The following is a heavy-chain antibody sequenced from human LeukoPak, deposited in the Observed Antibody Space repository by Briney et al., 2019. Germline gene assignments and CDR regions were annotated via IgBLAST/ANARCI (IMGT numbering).Heavy chain of an antibody. J-gene: IGHJ3*02. Sequence: GRSLRLSCAASGFTFSSYAMHWVRQAPGKGLEWVAVISYDGSNKYYADSVKGRFTISRDNSKNTLYLQMNSLRAEDTAVYYCAREDDYDAFDIWGQGTMVTVSS. D-gene: IGHD3-16*01. CDR2: ISYDGSNK. V-gene: IGHV3-30-3*01. CDR3: AREDDYDAFDI. CDR1: GFTFSSYA.